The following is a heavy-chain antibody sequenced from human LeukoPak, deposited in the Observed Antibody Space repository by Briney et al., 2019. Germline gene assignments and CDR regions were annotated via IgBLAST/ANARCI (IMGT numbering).Heavy chain of an antibody. Sequence: GGSLRLSCAASGFTFSNYAMSWVRQAPGKGLEWVAVISYDGSNKYYADSVKGRFTISRDNSKNTLYLQMNSLRAEDTAVYYCAAPRARIAAAGSTKPDYYYYGMDVWGQGTTVTVSS. CDR1: GFTFSNYA. CDR2: ISYDGSNK. D-gene: IGHD6-13*01. J-gene: IGHJ6*02. V-gene: IGHV3-30*03. CDR3: AAPRARIAAAGSTKPDYYYYGMDV.